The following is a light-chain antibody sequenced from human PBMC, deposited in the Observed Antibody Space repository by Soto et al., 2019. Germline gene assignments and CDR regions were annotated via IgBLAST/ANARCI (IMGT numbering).Light chain of an antibody. V-gene: IGKV3-20*01. J-gene: IGKJ1*01. CDR1: QSVTSNY. CDR3: QQYGSSPWT. Sequence: EIVMTQSPATLSLSPGERATLSCRASQSVTSNYLAWYQQKPGQAPGLLIYGASSRATGIPDRFSGSGSGTDFTLTISRLEPEDFAVYYCQQYGSSPWTFGQGTKVDIK. CDR2: GAS.